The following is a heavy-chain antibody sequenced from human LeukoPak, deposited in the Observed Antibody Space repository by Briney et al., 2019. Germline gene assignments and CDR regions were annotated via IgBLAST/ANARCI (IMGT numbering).Heavy chain of an antibody. V-gene: IGHV4-59*01. CDR1: GGSISSYY. CDR2: ISYRGST. CDR3: ARPSRSGYQTLFDY. D-gene: IGHD3-22*01. J-gene: IGHJ4*02. Sequence: PSETLSLTCTVSGGSISSYYWSWIRQPPGKGLEWIGYISYRGSTKYNPSLKSRVTISVDTSKNQFSLKLNSVMAEDTAVYYCARPSRSGYQTLFDYWGQGTLVTVSS.